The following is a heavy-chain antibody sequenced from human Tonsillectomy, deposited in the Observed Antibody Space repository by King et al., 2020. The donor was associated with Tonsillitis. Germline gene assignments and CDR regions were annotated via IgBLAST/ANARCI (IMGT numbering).Heavy chain of an antibody. J-gene: IGHJ4*02. Sequence: VQLVESGAEVKKPGASVKVSCKASGYIFTDYYMHWVRQAPGQGLEWMGWINPNSGGTNYAQKFQGRVTMTRDTSISTTYMDLSRLRSDDTAIYYCAREVSDFYGSADYWGQGTLVTVSS. V-gene: IGHV1-2*02. CDR2: INPNSGGT. CDR3: AREVSDFYGSADY. CDR1: GYIFTDYY. D-gene: IGHD3-10*01.